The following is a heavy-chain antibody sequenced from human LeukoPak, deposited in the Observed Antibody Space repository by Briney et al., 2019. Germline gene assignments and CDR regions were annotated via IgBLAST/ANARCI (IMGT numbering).Heavy chain of an antibody. D-gene: IGHD7-27*01. CDR2: TYSGGST. CDR3: ARSPGVPDAFDI. CDR1: GFTFGDYA. V-gene: IGHV3-53*01. J-gene: IGHJ3*02. Sequence: GGSLRLSCIVSGFTFGDYAMSWVRQAPGKGLEWVSITYSGGSTYYADSVKGRFTTSRDTSKNTLYLQMNSLRAEDTAVYYCARSPGVPDAFDIWGQGTMVTVSS.